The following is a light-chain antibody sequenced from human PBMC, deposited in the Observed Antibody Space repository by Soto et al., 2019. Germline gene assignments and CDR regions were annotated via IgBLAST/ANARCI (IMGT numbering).Light chain of an antibody. Sequence: EIVLTQSPGTLSLSPGERATLSCRASQSVRNNYLAWYQQKPGQAPRLLIYGASSRATGIPDRFSGSGSGTDFTLTISRLEPEDFAVYYCQQYASSPPLTFGGGTKVEIK. J-gene: IGKJ4*01. CDR3: QQYASSPPLT. CDR2: GAS. CDR1: QSVRNNY. V-gene: IGKV3-20*01.